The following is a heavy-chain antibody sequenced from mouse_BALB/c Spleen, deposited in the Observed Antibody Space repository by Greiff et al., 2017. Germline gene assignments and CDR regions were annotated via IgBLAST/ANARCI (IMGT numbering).Heavy chain of an antibody. Sequence: EVKLVESGPGLVKPSQSLSLTCTVTGYSITSDYAWNWIRQFPGNKLEWMGYISYSGSTSYNPSLKSRISITRDTSKNQFFLQLNSVTTEDTATYYCASTRPPRAMDYWGQGTSVTVSS. CDR2: ISYSGST. CDR1: GYSITSDYA. V-gene: IGHV3-2*02. CDR3: ASTRPPRAMDY. J-gene: IGHJ4*01.